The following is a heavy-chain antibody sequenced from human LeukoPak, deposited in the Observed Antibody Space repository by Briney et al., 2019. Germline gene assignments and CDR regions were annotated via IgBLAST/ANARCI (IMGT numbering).Heavy chain of an antibody. CDR2: ISGSGGGT. CDR1: GFTFDDYA. Sequence: PGGSLRLSCAASGFTFDDYAMSWVRQAPGKGLEWVSAISGSGGGTYYADSVKGRFTISRDNSKNTLYLQMNSLRAEDTAVYYCAKDRAAGLAGYFDYWGQGTLVTVSS. J-gene: IGHJ4*02. D-gene: IGHD6-13*01. CDR3: AKDRAAGLAGYFDY. V-gene: IGHV3-23*01.